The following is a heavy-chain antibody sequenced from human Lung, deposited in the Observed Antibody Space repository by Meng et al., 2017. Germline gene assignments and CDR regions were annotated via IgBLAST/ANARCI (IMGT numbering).Heavy chain of an antibody. CDR1: GYTFTSYG. J-gene: IGHJ5*02. CDR3: ARDRYCSTTSCTGWFDP. D-gene: IGHD2-2*01. Sequence: QVQLVQSGDEVKKPGASVKVSFKASGYTFTSYGISWVRQAPGQGLEWMGWISGYNGNTNYAQKFQGRVTMTTDTSTSTAYMELRSLRSDDTAVYYCARDRYCSTTSCTGWFDPWGQGTLVTVSS. CDR2: ISGYNGNT. V-gene: IGHV1-18*01.